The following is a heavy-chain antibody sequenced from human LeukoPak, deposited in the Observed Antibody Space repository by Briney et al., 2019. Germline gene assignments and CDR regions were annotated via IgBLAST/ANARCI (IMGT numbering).Heavy chain of an antibody. CDR3: ARELAWYPYNWFDS. V-gene: IGHV3-48*03. J-gene: IGHJ5*01. D-gene: IGHD2-15*01. CDR2: ISSSGSTI. CDR1: GFTFSSYE. Sequence: GGSLRLSCAASGFTFSSYEMNWVRQAPGKGLEWVSYISSSGSTIYYADSVKGRFTISRENAKQSLCLQMNSLRAEDRAVYYCARELAWYPYNWFDSWGQGTLVTVSS.